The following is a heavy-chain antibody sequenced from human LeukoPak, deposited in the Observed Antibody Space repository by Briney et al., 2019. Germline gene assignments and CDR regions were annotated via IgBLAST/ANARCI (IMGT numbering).Heavy chain of an antibody. D-gene: IGHD3-16*02. V-gene: IGHV3-7*01. CDR3: ARETSVGTRGGLWGSYRLKWFDP. CDR2: IKQDGSEK. CDR1: GFTFSSYW. J-gene: IGHJ5*02. Sequence: GGSLRLSCAASGFTFSSYWMSGVRQAPGKGLEWVANIKQDGSEKYYVDAVKGRFTISRDNAKNSLYLQMNSLRVEDTAVYYCARETSVGTRGGLWGSYRLKWFDPWGQGTLGTVSS.